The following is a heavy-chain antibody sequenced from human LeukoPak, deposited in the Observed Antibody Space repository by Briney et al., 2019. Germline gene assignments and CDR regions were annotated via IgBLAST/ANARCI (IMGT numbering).Heavy chain of an antibody. Sequence: SETLCLTCTVSGGSISSSSYYWGWIRQPPGKGLEWVGSSDYSGSTYYNPSLKSRVTISVDTSKNQFSLKLSSVTAADTAVYYCARRVQYCSSTSCYTNWFDPWGQGTLVTVSS. D-gene: IGHD2-2*02. J-gene: IGHJ5*02. CDR3: ARRVQYCSSTSCYTNWFDP. V-gene: IGHV4-39*01. CDR2: SDYSGST. CDR1: GGSISSSSYY.